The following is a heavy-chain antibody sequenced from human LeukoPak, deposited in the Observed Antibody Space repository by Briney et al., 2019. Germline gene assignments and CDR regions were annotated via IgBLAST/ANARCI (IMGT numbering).Heavy chain of an antibody. CDR1: GGSISSYY. V-gene: IGHV4-59*01. D-gene: IGHD3-10*01. Sequence: SETLSLTCTVSGGSISSYYWSWIRQPPGKGVEWIGYIYYSGSTNYNPSLKSRVTISVDTSKNQFSLKLSSVTAADTAVYYCASAGDYYGFGSNWFDPWGQGTLVTVSS. CDR2: IYYSGST. J-gene: IGHJ5*02. CDR3: ASAGDYYGFGSNWFDP.